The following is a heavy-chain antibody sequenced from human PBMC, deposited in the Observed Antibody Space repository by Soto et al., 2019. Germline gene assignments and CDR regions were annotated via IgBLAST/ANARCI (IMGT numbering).Heavy chain of an antibody. D-gene: IGHD6-19*01. J-gene: IGHJ5*02. CDR1: GYTFTSYD. Sequence: QVQLVQSGAEVKKPGASVKVSCEASGYTFTSYDIIWVRQATGQGLEWMGWMNPSTGNTDSAEKFQGRLTMTRNTSISTVYMELSSLSFEDTDVYYCARGRIIVAGGFDPWGQGTLLTVSS. CDR2: MNPSTGNT. CDR3: ARGRIIVAGGFDP. V-gene: IGHV1-8*01.